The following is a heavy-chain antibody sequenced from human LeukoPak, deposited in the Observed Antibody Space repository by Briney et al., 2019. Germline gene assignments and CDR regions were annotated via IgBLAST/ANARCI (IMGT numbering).Heavy chain of an antibody. CDR1: GFTFSTYG. CDR2: IKADGGEK. V-gene: IGHV3-7*01. J-gene: IGHJ4*02. D-gene: IGHD6-6*01. Sequence: PGGSLRLSCAASGFTFSTYGMNWFRRTPGKGLEWVAKIKADGGEKDHVASVKGRFAISRDNAKNSLYLQMNSLRVEDTAVYYCVRGGAARPDFWGQGTLVTVSS. CDR3: VRGGAARPDF.